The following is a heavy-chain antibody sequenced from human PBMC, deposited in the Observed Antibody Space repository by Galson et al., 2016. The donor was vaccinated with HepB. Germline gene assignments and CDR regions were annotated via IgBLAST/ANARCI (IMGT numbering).Heavy chain of an antibody. J-gene: IGHJ6*02. CDR2: ISGSGGYL. V-gene: IGHV3-21*01. CDR3: SRERRNVERPDLTYYYGMDV. Sequence: SLRLSCAASGFTFSTYNMNWVRQTPGKGLEWVSSISGSGGYLYYADSLKGRFTISRDNANHSLYLHSSSLRAEDTAVYYCSRERRNVERPDLTYYYGMDVWGQGTTVTVSS. D-gene: IGHD1-1*01. CDR1: GFTFSTYN.